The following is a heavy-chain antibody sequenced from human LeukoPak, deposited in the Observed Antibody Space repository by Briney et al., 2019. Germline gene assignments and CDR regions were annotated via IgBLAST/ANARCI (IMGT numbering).Heavy chain of an antibody. Sequence: ASVKVSCKASGYTFTIYYMHWVRQAPGQGLEWMGIINPSGGSTSYAQKFQGRVTMTRDTSTSTVYMELSSLRSEDAAVYYCASDSYYDSSGYYFDYWGQGTLVTVSS. CDR3: ASDSYYDSSGYYFDY. CDR2: INPSGGST. J-gene: IGHJ4*02. D-gene: IGHD3-22*01. V-gene: IGHV1-46*01. CDR1: GYTFTIYY.